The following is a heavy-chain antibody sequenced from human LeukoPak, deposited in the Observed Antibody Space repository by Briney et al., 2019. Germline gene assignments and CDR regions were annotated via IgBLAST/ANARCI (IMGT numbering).Heavy chain of an antibody. Sequence: ASVKVSCKASGYTFTGYYMHWVRQAPGQGFEGMGWINPNSGGTNYAQKFQGRVTMTRDTSITTAYMELSSLRSADTALYYCARGIGQGSSWLYDYWGQGTLVTVSS. V-gene: IGHV1-2*02. D-gene: IGHD6-13*01. J-gene: IGHJ4*02. CDR1: GYTFTGYY. CDR3: ARGIGQGSSWLYDY. CDR2: INPNSGGT.